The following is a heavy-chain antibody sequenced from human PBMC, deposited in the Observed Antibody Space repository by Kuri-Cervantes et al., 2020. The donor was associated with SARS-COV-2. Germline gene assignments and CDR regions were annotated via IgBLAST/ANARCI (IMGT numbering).Heavy chain of an antibody. CDR3: ARGRDKWYSSDRDYYYGMDV. CDR2: IYTSACT. J-gene: IGHJ6*02. CDR1: GVTVSSGSIY. D-gene: IGHD6-19*01. Sequence: LRLSCTVSGVTVSSGSIYWGWIRPPAGLGLESIVRIYTSACTNYNLYLRIRVTISVATYKKQFSLNRSSVAAADAALCYCARGRDKWYSSDRDYYYGMDVWGQGTTVTVSS. V-gene: IGHV4-61*02.